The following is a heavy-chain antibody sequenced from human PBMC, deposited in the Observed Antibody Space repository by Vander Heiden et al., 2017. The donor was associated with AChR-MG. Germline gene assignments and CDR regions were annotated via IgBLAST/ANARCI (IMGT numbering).Heavy chain of an antibody. D-gene: IGHD3-9*01. Sequence: EVQLLESGGGLVQPGGSLRLSCAASGFTFRSYAMSWVRQAPGKGLEWVSAISGSGGSTYYADSVKGRFTISRDNSKNTLYLQMNSLRAEDTAVYYCAKALLRYFDWPTPYYGMDVWGQGTTVTVSS. CDR2: ISGSGGST. CDR1: GFTFRSYA. J-gene: IGHJ6*02. CDR3: AKALLRYFDWPTPYYGMDV. V-gene: IGHV3-23*01.